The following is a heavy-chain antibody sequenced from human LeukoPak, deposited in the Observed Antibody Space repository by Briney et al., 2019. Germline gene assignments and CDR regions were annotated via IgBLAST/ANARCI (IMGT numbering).Heavy chain of an antibody. CDR2: IYPRDSDT. D-gene: IGHD6-19*01. V-gene: IGHV5-51*01. J-gene: IGHJ4*02. CDR3: ARLGIAVAGTFDS. CDR1: GYSFTSYW. Sequence: GESLKISCKGSGYSFTSYWIGWVRQMPGKGLEWMGIIYPRDSDTRYSPSFQGQVTISADKSITTAYLQWSSLKASDTAMYYCARLGIAVAGTFDSWGQGTLVTVSS.